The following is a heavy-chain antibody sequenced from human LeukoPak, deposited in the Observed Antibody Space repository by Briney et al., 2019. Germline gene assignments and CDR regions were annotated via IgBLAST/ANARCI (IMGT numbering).Heavy chain of an antibody. CDR3: ARHGLAPPSAYYYGSGSYSDYYYYYMDV. D-gene: IGHD3-10*01. V-gene: IGHV4-30-4*07. CDR2: IYYSGST. J-gene: IGHJ6*03. Sequence: PSQTLSLTCAVSGGSISSGGYSWSWIRQPPGTGLEWIGYIYYSGSTYYNPSLKSRVTISVDTSKNQFSLKLSSVTAADTAVYYCARHGLAPPSAYYYGSGSYSDYYYYYMDVWGKGTTVTISS. CDR1: GGSISSGGYS.